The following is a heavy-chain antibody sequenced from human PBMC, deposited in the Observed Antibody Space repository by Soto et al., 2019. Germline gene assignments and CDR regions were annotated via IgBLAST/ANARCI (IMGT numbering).Heavy chain of an antibody. CDR1: GFTFSTFA. V-gene: IGHV3-23*01. D-gene: IGHD3-10*01. CDR3: AKSALWFAEFPFNWFDP. J-gene: IGHJ5*02. Sequence: EVQLLESGGGLVQPGGSLRLSCAASGFTFSTFAMSWVRQAPGKGLECVSGIGGNGAGTFYTDSVKGRFTISRDNSKNTLYLHMNSLRAEDTAVYYCAKSALWFAEFPFNWFDPWGQGTLVTVSS. CDR2: IGGNGAGT.